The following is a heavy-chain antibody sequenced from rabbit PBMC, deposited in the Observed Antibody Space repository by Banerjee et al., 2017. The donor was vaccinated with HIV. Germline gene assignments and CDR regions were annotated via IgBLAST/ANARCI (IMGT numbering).Heavy chain of an antibody. V-gene: IGHV1S40*01. CDR2: IYTGSGST. D-gene: IGHD3-1*01. J-gene: IGHJ6*01. Sequence: QSLEESGGDLVKPGASLTLTCTASGFDFSSNAMCWVRQAPGKGLEWIGCIYTGSGSTWYASWAKGRFTISKTSSTTVTLQMTSLTDADTATYFCARDRGYNDMDLWGQGTLVTVS. CDR3: ARDRGYNDMDL. CDR1: GFDFSSNA.